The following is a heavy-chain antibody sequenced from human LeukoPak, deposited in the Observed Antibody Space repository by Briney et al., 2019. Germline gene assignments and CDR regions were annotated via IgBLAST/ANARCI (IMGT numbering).Heavy chain of an antibody. J-gene: IGHJ1*01. V-gene: IGHV3-23*01. CDR2: ITNTGRAT. CDR1: GFTFSSYS. CDR3: AHQVPPNDEYFDH. Sequence: GGSLRLSCVPSGFTFSSYSMHWVRQAPEEGLEWLSGITNTGRATDYADSIKGRFTISRDNSKNTVFLQMNSLRAEDTAEYFCAHQVPPNDEYFDHWGQGTLVTVSS.